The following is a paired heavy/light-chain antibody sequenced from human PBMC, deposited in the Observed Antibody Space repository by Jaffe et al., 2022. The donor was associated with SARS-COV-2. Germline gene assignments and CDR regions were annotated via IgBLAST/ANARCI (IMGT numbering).Heavy chain of an antibody. Sequence: QVQLVESGGGVVQPGRSLRLSCAASGFTFSNHGMHWVRQAPGKGLEWVAVIWYDGSNKYYGDSVKGRFTISRDNSKNTLYLQMNSLRDEDTAVYYCARGSGNYYNILGYWGQGTLVTVSS. J-gene: IGHJ4*02. D-gene: IGHD3-10*01. CDR3: ARGSGNYYNILGY. CDR2: IWYDGSNK. CDR1: GFTFSNHG. V-gene: IGHV3-33*01.
Light chain of an antibody. CDR2: DVS. V-gene: IGLV2-14*01. Sequence: QSALTQPASVSGSPGQSITISCTGTSSDVVGYNYVSWYQQLPGKAPKLMIYDVSNRPSGVSNRFSGSKSGNTASLTISGLQAEDEADYYCISYTTSSTLVFGGGTKLAVL. J-gene: IGLJ3*02. CDR1: SSDVVGYNY. CDR3: ISYTTSSTLV.